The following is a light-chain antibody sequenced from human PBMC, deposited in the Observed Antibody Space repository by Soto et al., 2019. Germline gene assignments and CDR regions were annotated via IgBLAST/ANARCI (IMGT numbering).Light chain of an antibody. Sequence: QSALTQPRSVSESPGQSVTISCTGTSSDVGGYNYVSWYQHHPGKAPKLMIYDVNKRPSGVPDRFSGSKSGNTASLTISGLQAVDEGDYYCCSYADNYTLAFGGGTKLTVL. J-gene: IGLJ2*01. CDR2: DVN. V-gene: IGLV2-11*01. CDR3: CSYADNYTLA. CDR1: SSDVGGYNY.